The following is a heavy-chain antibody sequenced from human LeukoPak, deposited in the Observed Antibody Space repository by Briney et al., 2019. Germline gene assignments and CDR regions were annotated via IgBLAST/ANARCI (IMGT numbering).Heavy chain of an antibody. CDR2: IYSGNT. D-gene: IGHD1-14*01. Sequence: SETLSLTCASSGGSISSYYWSWIRQPAGKGLEWIGRIYSGNTNFNLSLKSRVTMSVDTSKNQLSLRLSSVTAADAAVYYCARDPEGLNAFEIWGQGTMVTVSS. CDR3: ARDPEGLNAFEI. V-gene: IGHV4-4*07. CDR1: GGSISSYY. J-gene: IGHJ3*02.